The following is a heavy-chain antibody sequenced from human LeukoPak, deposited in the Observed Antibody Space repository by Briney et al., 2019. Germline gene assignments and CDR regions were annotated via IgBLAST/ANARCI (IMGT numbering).Heavy chain of an antibody. J-gene: IGHJ4*02. V-gene: IGHV4-30-4*01. Sequence: SETLSLTCTVSGGSISSGDYSWSWIRQPPGKGLEWIGYIYYSGSTYYNPSLKSRVTISVDTSKNQFSLKLSSVTAADTAVYYCARDGENSYGSIDYWGQGTLVTVSS. D-gene: IGHD5-18*01. CDR3: ARDGENSYGSIDY. CDR2: IYYSGST. CDR1: GGSISSGDYS.